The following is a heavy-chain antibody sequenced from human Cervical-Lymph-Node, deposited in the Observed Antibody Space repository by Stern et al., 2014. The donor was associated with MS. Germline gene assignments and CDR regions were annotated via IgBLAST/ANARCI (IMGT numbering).Heavy chain of an antibody. CDR1: GFTFSTFA. CDR2: ISGSGGSI. CDR3: AKESMFNSGDFDS. Sequence: EVHLVESGGGLVQPGGSLRLACAASGFTFSTFAMSWVRQAPGQGLDWVSGISGSGGSIHYADSVKGRFTISRDNSKNTLYLQMNSLRAEDTAVYYCAKESMFNSGDFDSWGQGTLVTVSS. J-gene: IGHJ4*02. V-gene: IGHV3-23*04. D-gene: IGHD6-19*01.